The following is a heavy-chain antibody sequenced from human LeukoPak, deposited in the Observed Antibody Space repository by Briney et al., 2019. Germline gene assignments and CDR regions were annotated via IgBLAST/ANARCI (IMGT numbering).Heavy chain of an antibody. V-gene: IGHV1-8*01. J-gene: IGHJ4*02. D-gene: IGHD6-13*01. CDR3: ARGVPAAGMDY. CDR1: GYTFTSYD. Sequence: ASVKVSCKASGYTFTSYDINWVRQATGQGFEWMGWTNPNSGNTGYAQKFQGRVTMTRNTSISTAYMELSSLRSEDTAVYYCARGVPAAGMDYWGQGTLVTVSS. CDR2: TNPNSGNT.